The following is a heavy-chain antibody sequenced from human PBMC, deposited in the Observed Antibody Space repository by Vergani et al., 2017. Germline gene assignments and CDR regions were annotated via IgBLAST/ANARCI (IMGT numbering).Heavy chain of an antibody. CDR2: VFYGGRT. CDR1: GDSISTSSYA. J-gene: IGHJ4*02. Sequence: QMQLQESGPGLVKPSETLSLSCTVSGDSISTSSYAWGWIRQPPGKTLEWIGTVFYGGRTSYNPSLKSRVTLSLDTSKKQISLHLTSVTAADTAVYCCARHISVVRPSSMTAFDYWGQGTLVTVSS. D-gene: IGHD2-21*01. CDR3: ARHISVVRPSSMTAFDY. V-gene: IGHV4-39*01.